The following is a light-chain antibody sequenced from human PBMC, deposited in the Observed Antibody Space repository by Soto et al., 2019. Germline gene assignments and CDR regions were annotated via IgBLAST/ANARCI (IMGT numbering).Light chain of an antibody. CDR1: QSVSSY. J-gene: IGKJ5*01. V-gene: IGKV3-11*01. CDR3: QQRTNRPPIT. Sequence: EIVLTQSPATLSLSPGERATLSCRASQSVSSYLAWYQQRPGQAPRLLIFDTSNRATDIPARFSGSVSGTDFTLTISGLEPEDFAVYYCQQRTNRPPITFGQGTRLEIK. CDR2: DTS.